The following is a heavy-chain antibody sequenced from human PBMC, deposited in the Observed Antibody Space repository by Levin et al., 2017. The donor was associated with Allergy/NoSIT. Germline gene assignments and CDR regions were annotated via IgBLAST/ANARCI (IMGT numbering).Heavy chain of an antibody. V-gene: IGHV3-48*03. CDR1: GFTFSSYE. D-gene: IGHD3-3*01. CDR2: ISSSGSTI. Sequence: PGGSLRLSCAASGFTFSSYEVNWVRQAPGKGLEWVSYISSSGSTIYYADSVKGRFTISRDNAKNSLYLQMNSLRAEDTAVYYCARQLGNLWSGYNYFDCRGQGTLVTVSS. J-gene: IGHJ4*02. CDR3: ARQLGNLWSGYNYFDC.